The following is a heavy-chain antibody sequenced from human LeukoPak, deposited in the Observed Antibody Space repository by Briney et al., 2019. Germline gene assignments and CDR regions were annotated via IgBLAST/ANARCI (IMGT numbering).Heavy chain of an antibody. V-gene: IGHV3-21*01. D-gene: IGHD3-10*01. CDR3: ARDEVMVRGAPPSF. J-gene: IGHJ4*02. Sequence: GGSLRLSCAAAGLTFSNYGMHWVRQAPGKGLEWVSSISSSSSYIYYADSVKGRFIISRDNSKNTLYLQMNSLRAEDTAVYYCARDEVMVRGAPPSFWGQGTLVTVSS. CDR1: GLTFSNYG. CDR2: ISSSSSYI.